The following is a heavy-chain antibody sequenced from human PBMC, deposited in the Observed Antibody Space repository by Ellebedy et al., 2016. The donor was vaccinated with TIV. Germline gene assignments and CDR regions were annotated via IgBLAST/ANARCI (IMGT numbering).Heavy chain of an antibody. CDR3: ARVGVFGEAISGSWYYYYYMDV. CDR2: IWYDGSNK. CDR1: GFTFSSYG. J-gene: IGHJ6*03. D-gene: IGHD3-10*01. V-gene: IGHV3-33*01. Sequence: GGSLRLXXAASGFTFSSYGMHWVRQAPGKGLEWVAVIWYDGSNKYYADSVKGRFTISRDNSKNTLYLQMNSLRAEDTAVYYCARVGVFGEAISGSWYYYYYMDVWGKGTTVTVSS.